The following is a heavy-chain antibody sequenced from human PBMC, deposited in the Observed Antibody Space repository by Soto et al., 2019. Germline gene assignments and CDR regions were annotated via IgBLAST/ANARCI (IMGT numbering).Heavy chain of an antibody. CDR1: GFTFGAFG. Sequence: QVQLVESGGGVVQPGTSLRLSCAASGFTFGAFGMHWVRQAPGKGLEWLAVISYDGSNKYYADSVKGRFTISRDNSKNTLYLQMNSLRAEDTAVYYCAITYCSSTSCYNYYYYGMDVWGQGTTVTVSS. CDR3: AITYCSSTSCYNYYYYGMDV. V-gene: IGHV3-30*03. D-gene: IGHD2-2*01. CDR2: ISYDGSNK. J-gene: IGHJ6*02.